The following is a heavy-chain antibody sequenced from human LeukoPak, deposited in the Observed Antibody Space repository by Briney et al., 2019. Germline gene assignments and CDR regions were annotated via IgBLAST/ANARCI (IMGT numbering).Heavy chain of an antibody. J-gene: IGHJ4*02. D-gene: IGHD3-10*01. CDR2: ISYDGGNK. CDR1: GFTFSSYG. V-gene: IGHV3-30*18. Sequence: GGSLRLSCAASGFTFSSYGMHWVRQAPGKGLEWVAVISYDGGNKYYADSVKGRFTISRDNSKNTLYLQMNSLRAEDTAVYYCAKVRGVIQHETLDYWGQGTLVTVSS. CDR3: AKVRGVIQHETLDY.